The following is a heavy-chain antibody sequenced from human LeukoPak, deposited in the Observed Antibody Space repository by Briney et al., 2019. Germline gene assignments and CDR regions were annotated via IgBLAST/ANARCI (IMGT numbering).Heavy chain of an antibody. V-gene: IGHV3-53*01. J-gene: IGHJ4*02. Sequence: GGSLRLSCAASGFNVTSNYMNWVRQAPGEGLAWVSAFNTNGRAVYAESVKGRFTISSDNSKNKLFLQMNSRRVDDTAVYYCARGISAYVRALESWGQGALVP. D-gene: IGHD2-21*01. CDR3: ARGISAYVRALES. CDR1: GFNVTSNY. CDR2: FNTNGRA.